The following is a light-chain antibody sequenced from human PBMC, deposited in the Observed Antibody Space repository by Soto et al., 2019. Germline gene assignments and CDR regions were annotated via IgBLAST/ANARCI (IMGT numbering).Light chain of an antibody. CDR2: DAS. J-gene: IGKJ1*01. Sequence: DTQITHSPSALSASVGDRVTITCWASQGITNDLSWYQQKPGKSPKRLIYDASTLQSGVPSRFSGSGSGTEFTLTISSLQPEDFATYYCPHYKSYPSTFGQGTKPDIK. V-gene: IGKV1-17*01. CDR1: QGITND. CDR3: PHYKSYPST.